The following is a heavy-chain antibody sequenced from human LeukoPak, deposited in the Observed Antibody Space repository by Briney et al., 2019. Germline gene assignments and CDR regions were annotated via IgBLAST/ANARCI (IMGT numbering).Heavy chain of an antibody. Sequence: GGSLRLSCAASGVTFGSYERNWGRQAPGKGLEWGSYISSSGGTIYYADSVKGRFTISRDNAKNSLHLQMNSLRADDTAVYYWARGSSWADYWGQGTLATVSS. J-gene: IGHJ4*02. D-gene: IGHD6-13*01. CDR2: ISSSGGTI. CDR3: ARGSSWADY. CDR1: GVTFGSYE. V-gene: IGHV3-48*03.